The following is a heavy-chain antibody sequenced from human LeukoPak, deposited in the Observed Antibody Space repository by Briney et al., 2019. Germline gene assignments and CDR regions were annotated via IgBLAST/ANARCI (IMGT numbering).Heavy chain of an antibody. J-gene: IGHJ3*02. Sequence: SETLSLTCTVSGGSISSSSYYWGWIRQPPGKGLEWIGSIYYSGSTYYNPSLKSRVTMSVDTSKNQFSLKLSSVTAADTAVYYCARAGYSSSRGAFDIWGQGTMVTVSS. CDR1: GGSISSSSYY. CDR2: IYYSGST. V-gene: IGHV4-39*07. D-gene: IGHD6-13*01. CDR3: ARAGYSSSRGAFDI.